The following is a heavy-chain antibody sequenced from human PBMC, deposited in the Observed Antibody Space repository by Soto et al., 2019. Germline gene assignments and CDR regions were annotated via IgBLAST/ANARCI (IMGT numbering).Heavy chain of an antibody. V-gene: IGHV1-18*01. CDR3: ARGASCSSTSCYDNFHYGLAV. CDR1: GYTFTNYG. CDR2: ITASNGNA. J-gene: IGHJ6*02. Sequence: QVQLVQSGPEVKNPGASLKVSCKASGYTFTNYGITWVRQAPGQGLEWMGWITASNGNANSAREIQGRLTLTRDTSTNTASMELRSLRSDDTAVYYCARGASCSSTSCYDNFHYGLAVWGQGTTVIVSS. D-gene: IGHD2-2*01.